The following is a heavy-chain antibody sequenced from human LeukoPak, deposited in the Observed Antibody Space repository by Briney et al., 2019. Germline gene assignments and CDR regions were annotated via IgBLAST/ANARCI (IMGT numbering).Heavy chain of an antibody. V-gene: IGHV4-31*03. Sequence: PSETLSLTCTVSGGSISSGGYYWSWIRQHPGKGLEWIGYIYYSGSTYYNPSLKSRVTISVDTSKNQFSLKLSSVTAADTAVYYCARGSYSDAFDIWGQGTMVTVSS. D-gene: IGHD3-10*01. CDR3: ARGSYSDAFDI. J-gene: IGHJ3*02. CDR1: GGSISSGGYY. CDR2: IYYSGST.